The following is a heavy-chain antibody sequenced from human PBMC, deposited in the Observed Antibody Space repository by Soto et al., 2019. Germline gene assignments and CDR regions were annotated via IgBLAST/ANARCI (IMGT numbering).Heavy chain of an antibody. CDR2: TYYRSKWYN. V-gene: IGHV6-1*01. Sequence: SQTLSLTCAISGDSVSSNSAAWNWIRQSPSRGLEWLGRTYYRSKWYNDYAVSVKSRITINPDTPKNQFSLQLNSVTPEDTAVYYCARGVAARPYYYYYYMDVWGKGTTVTVSS. CDR1: GDSVSSNSAA. CDR3: ARGVAARPYYYYYYMDV. D-gene: IGHD6-6*01. J-gene: IGHJ6*03.